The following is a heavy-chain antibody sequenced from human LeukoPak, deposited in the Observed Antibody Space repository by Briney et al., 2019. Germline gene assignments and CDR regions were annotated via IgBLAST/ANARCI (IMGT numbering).Heavy chain of an antibody. J-gene: IGHJ4*02. Sequence: GGSLRLSCAASGFTFSNFWMSWVRQAPGKGLEWVANIKQDGGEKYYVDSVKGRFTISRDNANTSLYLHMNSLRAEDTAVYYCARSDYFGSGRLDCWGQGTLVTVSS. CDR1: GFTFSNFW. CDR3: ARSDYFGSGRLDC. V-gene: IGHV3-7*01. CDR2: IKQDGGEK. D-gene: IGHD3-10*01.